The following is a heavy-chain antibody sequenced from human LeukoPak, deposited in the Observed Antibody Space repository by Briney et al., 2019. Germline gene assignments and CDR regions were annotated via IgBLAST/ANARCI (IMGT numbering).Heavy chain of an antibody. V-gene: IGHV4-39*01. CDR2: IYYSGST. CDR3: ARHEYSGSYYGLSWFDP. D-gene: IGHD1-26*01. CDR1: GGSINSSGYY. J-gene: IGHJ5*02. Sequence: SETLSLTCTVSGGSINSSGYYWGWIRQPPGKGLEWIASIYYSGSTHYNPSLKSRVTISVDTSKNQLSLKLSSLTSADTAVYYCARHEYSGSYYGLSWFDPWGQGTLVTVSS.